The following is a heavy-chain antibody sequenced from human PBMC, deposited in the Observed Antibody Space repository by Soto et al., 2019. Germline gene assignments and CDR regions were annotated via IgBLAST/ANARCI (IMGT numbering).Heavy chain of an antibody. V-gene: IGHV4-59*01. CDR2: MYYSGST. CDR3: AEGGTTVTTRGYYYHGMDV. D-gene: IGHD4-17*01. CDR1: GGSISTYY. Sequence: LSLTCTVSGGSISTYYWNWIRQPPGKGLEWIGCMYYSGSTKYNPSLKSRVTISVDTSKNQFSLKLNSVTAADTAVYYCAEGGTTVTTRGYYYHGMDVWGQGTKVTVYS. J-gene: IGHJ6*02.